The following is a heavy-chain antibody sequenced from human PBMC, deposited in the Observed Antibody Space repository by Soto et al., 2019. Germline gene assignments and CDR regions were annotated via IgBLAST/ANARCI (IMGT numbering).Heavy chain of an antibody. CDR1: GFTFSSYG. V-gene: IGHV3-33*01. J-gene: IGHJ6*02. CDR2: IWYDGSNK. D-gene: IGHD3-16*01. CDR3: AREGTYGDYYYYGMDV. Sequence: QVQLVESGGGVVQPGRSLRLSCAASGFTFSSYGMHWVRQAPGKGLEWVAVIWYDGSNKYYADSVKGRFTISRDNSKNTLYLPMNSLRAEDTAVYYCAREGTYGDYYYYGMDVWGQGTTVTVSS.